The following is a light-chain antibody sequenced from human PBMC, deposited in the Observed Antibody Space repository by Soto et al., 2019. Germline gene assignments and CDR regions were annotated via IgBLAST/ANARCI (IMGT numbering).Light chain of an antibody. Sequence: EIVLTQSPATLSLSPGERATLSCRASQSVISYLAWYQQKPGQAPRLLIYDASNRATGIPARFSGSGSGTDFTLTISCLEPEDFAVYYCQQRSNWPPLTFGGGTKVEIK. V-gene: IGKV3-11*01. CDR3: QQRSNWPPLT. J-gene: IGKJ4*01. CDR2: DAS. CDR1: QSVISY.